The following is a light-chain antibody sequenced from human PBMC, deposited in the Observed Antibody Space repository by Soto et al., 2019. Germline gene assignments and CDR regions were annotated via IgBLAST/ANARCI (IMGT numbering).Light chain of an antibody. CDR2: GAS. CDR1: QSVSRGY. J-gene: IGKJ1*01. CDR3: HQYGSSPGT. V-gene: IGKV3-20*01. Sequence: EIGLTQSPGTLDLSPGERATLSCRASQSVSRGYFTWYQQKPGQAPRLLIYGASSRATGIPDRFSGSGSGTDFTLTISSLEPEDFALYYCHQYGSSPGTFGQGSKVEIK.